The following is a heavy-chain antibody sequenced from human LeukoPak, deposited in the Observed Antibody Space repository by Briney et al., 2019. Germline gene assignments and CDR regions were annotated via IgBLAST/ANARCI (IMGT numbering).Heavy chain of an antibody. CDR3: ARDGCLVGLGAPDY. CDR2: ISAYNGNT. J-gene: IGHJ4*02. CDR1: GYTFTSYG. Sequence: PSVKVSCKASGYTFTSYGISWVRQAPGQGLEWMGWISAYNGNTNYAQKLQGRVTMTTDTSTSTAYMELRSLRSDDTAVYYCARDGCLVGLGAPDYWGQGTLVTVSS. V-gene: IGHV1-18*01. D-gene: IGHD1-26*01.